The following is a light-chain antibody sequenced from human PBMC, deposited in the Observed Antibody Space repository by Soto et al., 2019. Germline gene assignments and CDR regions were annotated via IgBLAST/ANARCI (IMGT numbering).Light chain of an antibody. V-gene: IGKV4-1*01. CDR1: QSVSYNSKNY. CDR3: QQYYSSPYT. J-gene: IGKJ2*01. CDR2: WAS. Sequence: DIVMTQSPDALAVSLGERATINCKSSQSVSYNSKNYLAWYQQKPGQPPKLLIYWASTRESGVPDRFSGSGSGTDFTLTISSLQAEDVAVYYCQQYYSSPYTFGQGTKLVIK.